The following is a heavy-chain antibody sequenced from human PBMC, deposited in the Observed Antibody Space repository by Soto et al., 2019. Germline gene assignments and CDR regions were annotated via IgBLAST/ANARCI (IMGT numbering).Heavy chain of an antibody. CDR3: ARDYGYSYGYDY. CDR2: ISSSSSYI. D-gene: IGHD5-18*01. J-gene: IGHJ4*02. V-gene: IGHV3-21*01. Sequence: GGSLRLSCAASGFTFSSYAMSWVRQAPGKGLEWVSSISSSSSYIYYADSVKGRFTISRDNAKNSLYPQMNSLRAEDTAVYYCARDYGYSYGYDYWGQGTLVTVSS. CDR1: GFTFSSYA.